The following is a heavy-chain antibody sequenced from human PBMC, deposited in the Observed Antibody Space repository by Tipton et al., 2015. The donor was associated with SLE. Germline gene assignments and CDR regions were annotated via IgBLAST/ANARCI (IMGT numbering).Heavy chain of an antibody. CDR3: AKDLVVVVPAAIPWDRCRGCYYGMDV. V-gene: IGHV3-30*02. CDR2: IRYDGSNK. CDR1: GFTFSSYG. Sequence: SLRLSCAASGFTFSSYGMHWVRQAPGKGLEWVAFIRYDGSNKYYADSVKGRFTISRDNSKNTLYLQMNSLRAEDTAVYYCAKDLVVVVPAAIPWDRCRGCYYGMDVWGQGTTVTVTS. D-gene: IGHD2-2*01. J-gene: IGHJ6*02.